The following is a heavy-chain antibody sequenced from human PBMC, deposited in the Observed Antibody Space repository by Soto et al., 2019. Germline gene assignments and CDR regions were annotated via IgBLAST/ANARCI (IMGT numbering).Heavy chain of an antibody. J-gene: IGHJ6*03. V-gene: IGHV6-1*01. CDR3: ARTIGPRAVYYYYYYMDV. Sequence: SQTLSLTCVISGDSVSSNSAAWNWIRQSPSRGLEWLGRTYYRSRWYNDYAVSVRSRITVNADTSKNQFSLHLNSVTPEDTATYYCARTIGPRAVYYYYYYMDVWGKGTTVTVSS. CDR1: GDSVSSNSAA. D-gene: IGHD6-25*01. CDR2: TYYRSRWYN.